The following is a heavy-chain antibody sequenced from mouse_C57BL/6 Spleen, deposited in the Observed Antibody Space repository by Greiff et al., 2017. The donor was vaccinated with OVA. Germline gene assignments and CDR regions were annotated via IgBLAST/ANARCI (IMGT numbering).Heavy chain of an antibody. CDR3: ARGGEPYFDV. J-gene: IGHJ1*03. CDR2: IYPRDGST. V-gene: IGHV1-85*01. CDR1: GYTFTSYD. Sequence: QVHVKQSGPELVKPGASVKLSCKASGYTFTSYDINWVKQRPGQGLEWIGWIYPRDGSTKYNEKFKGKATLTVDTSSSTAYMELHSLTSEDSAVYFCARGGEPYFDVWGTGTTVTVSS.